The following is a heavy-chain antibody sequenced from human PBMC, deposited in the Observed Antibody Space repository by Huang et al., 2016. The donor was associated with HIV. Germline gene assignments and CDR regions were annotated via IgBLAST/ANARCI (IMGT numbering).Heavy chain of an antibody. Sequence: VESGGRLVQPGGSIRLSCVGSTCRFGAYWMRWVRQSPGKGLEGVANIKQDESEKYYVDSVKGRFNISRDNAKKVLFLEMNNVRVEDTATYYCATKTAAMDIWGQGTTVTVS. D-gene: IGHD1-7*01. V-gene: IGHV3-7*01. CDR1: TCRFGAYW. J-gene: IGHJ6*02. CDR2: IKQDESEK. CDR3: ATKTAAMDI.